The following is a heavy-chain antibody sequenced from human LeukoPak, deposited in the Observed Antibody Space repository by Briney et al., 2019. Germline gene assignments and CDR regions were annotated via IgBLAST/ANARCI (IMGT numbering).Heavy chain of an antibody. CDR1: GGSISSYY. CDR2: IYYSGST. V-gene: IGHV4-59*12. CDR3: ARVKAVLDAFDI. J-gene: IGHJ3*02. Sequence: SETLSLTCTVSGGSISSYYWSWIRQPPGKGLEWIGYIYYSGSTNYNPSLKSRVTMSVDTSKNQFSLKLSSVTAADTAVYYCARVKAVLDAFDIWGQGTMVTVSS.